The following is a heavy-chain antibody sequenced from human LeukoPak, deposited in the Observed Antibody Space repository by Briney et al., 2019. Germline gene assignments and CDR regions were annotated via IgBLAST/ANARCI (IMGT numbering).Heavy chain of an antibody. CDR2: IFTSGST. CDR1: GGSISSYY. Sequence: SETLSLTCTVSGGSISSYYWSWIRQPAGKGLEWIGRIFTSGSTNYNASLMSRVTMSVATSKNQFSLKLSSVTAADTAVYYCARGYNWVSPTRNFYYMDGWGKGTTVTVPS. CDR3: ARGYNWVSPTRNFYYMDG. D-gene: IGHD1-20*01. V-gene: IGHV4-4*07. J-gene: IGHJ6*03.